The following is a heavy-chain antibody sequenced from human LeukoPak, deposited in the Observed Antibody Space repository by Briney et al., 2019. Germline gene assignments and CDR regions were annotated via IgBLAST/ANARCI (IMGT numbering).Heavy chain of an antibody. CDR2: MYYGGST. CDR1: GGSISSGGYS. CDR3: ARGYCRSSSCPSFDY. V-gene: IGHV4-30-2*01. D-gene: IGHD2-2*01. J-gene: IGHJ4*02. Sequence: SQTLSLTCAVSGGSISSGGYSWSWIRQPPGKGLEWIGYMYYGGSTYHNPSLKSRVTISVDTSKNQFSLELNSVTAADTAVYYCARGYCRSSSCPSFDYWGQGTLVTVSS.